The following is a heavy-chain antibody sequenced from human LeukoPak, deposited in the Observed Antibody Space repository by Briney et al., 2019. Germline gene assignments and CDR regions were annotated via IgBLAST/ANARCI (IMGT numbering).Heavy chain of an antibody. J-gene: IGHJ4*02. CDR1: GYTFTKYP. CDR3: ARGPLMRGYCSSTSCYMPY. Sequence: ASVKVSCKTSGYTFTKYPIHWVRQAPGQGLEWMGWISAYNGNTNYAQKLQGRVTMTTDTSTSTAYMELRSLRSDDTAVYYCARGPLMRGYCSSTSCYMPYWGQGTLVAVSS. V-gene: IGHV1-18*01. D-gene: IGHD2-2*02. CDR2: ISAYNGNT.